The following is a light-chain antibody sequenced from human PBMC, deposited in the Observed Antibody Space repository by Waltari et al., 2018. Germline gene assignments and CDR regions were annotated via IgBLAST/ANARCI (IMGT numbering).Light chain of an antibody. J-gene: IGLJ2*01. CDR2: EVS. CDR3: SSYAGSNNRRV. CDR1: SSDVGGYNY. V-gene: IGLV2-8*01. Sequence: QSALTQPPSASGSPGQSVTISCTGTSSDVGGYNYVSWYQQHPGKAPKLMIYEVSKRPSGVPDRVSGSKSGNTASLTVSGLQAEDEADYYCSSYAGSNNRRVFGGGTKLTVL.